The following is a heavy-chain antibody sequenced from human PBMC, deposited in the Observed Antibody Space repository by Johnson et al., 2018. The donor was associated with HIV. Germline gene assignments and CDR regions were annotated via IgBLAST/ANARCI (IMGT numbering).Heavy chain of an antibody. Sequence: QVQLVESGGGLVQPGGSLKLSCAASGFTFSSYGMHWVRQAPGKGLEWVAVVSYDGSNKYYAASVTGRFTSSRVNSKNTLYLQMNSLRAVATAVYYCARARLFGSSWYGVGAFDIWGQGTMVTVSS. CDR2: VSYDGSNK. J-gene: IGHJ3*02. D-gene: IGHD6-13*01. CDR1: GFTFSSYG. V-gene: IGHV3-30*03. CDR3: ARARLFGSSWYGVGAFDI.